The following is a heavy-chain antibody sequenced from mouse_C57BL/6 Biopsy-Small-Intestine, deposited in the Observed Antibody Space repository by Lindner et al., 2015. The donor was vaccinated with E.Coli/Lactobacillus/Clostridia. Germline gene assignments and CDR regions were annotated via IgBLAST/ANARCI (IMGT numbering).Heavy chain of an antibody. D-gene: IGHD2-5*01. CDR1: GGTFSTFT. Sequence: SVKVSCKASGGTFSTFTFTWVRQAPGQGLEWMGRVVPILPIPTYAQKFQGRVTISANTSTSTVHMELSGLRSEDTAVYYCARVSDYNKYTNYFEFWGQGTLVTVSS. CDR2: VVPILPIP. CDR3: ARVSDYNKYTNYFEF. V-gene: IGHV1-50*01. J-gene: IGHJ2*01.